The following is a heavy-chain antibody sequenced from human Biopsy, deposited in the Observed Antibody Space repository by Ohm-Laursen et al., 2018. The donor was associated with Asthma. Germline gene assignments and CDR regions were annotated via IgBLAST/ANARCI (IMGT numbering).Heavy chain of an antibody. D-gene: IGHD3-9*01. CDR2: ISYDGSNK. V-gene: IGHV3-30*18. J-gene: IGHJ5*02. CDR3: AKAERYFDWYWFDP. Sequence: SLRLSCAASGFTFSSYGMHWVRQAPGKGLEWVAVISYDGSNKYYADSVKGRFTISRDNSKNTLYLQMNSLRAEDTTVYYCAKAERYFDWYWFDPWGQGTLVTVSS. CDR1: GFTFSSYG.